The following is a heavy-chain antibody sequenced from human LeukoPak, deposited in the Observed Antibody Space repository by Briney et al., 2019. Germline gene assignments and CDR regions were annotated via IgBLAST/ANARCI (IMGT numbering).Heavy chain of an antibody. V-gene: IGHV1-2*02. Sequence: ASVKVSCKASGYTFTGYYMHWVRQAPGQGLEWMGWINPNSGGTNYAQKFQGRVTMTRDTSISTAYMELSRQRSDDTAVYYCARETAGSWGAFDIWGQGTMVTVSS. D-gene: IGHD1-26*01. CDR2: INPNSGGT. CDR3: ARETAGSWGAFDI. J-gene: IGHJ3*02. CDR1: GYTFTGYY.